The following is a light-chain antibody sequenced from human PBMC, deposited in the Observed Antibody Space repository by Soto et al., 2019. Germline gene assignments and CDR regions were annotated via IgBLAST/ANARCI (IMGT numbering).Light chain of an antibody. J-gene: IGLJ3*02. CDR1: SSDVGGYNY. Sequence: QSALTQPRSVSGSPGQSVTISCTGTSSDVGGYNYVSWYQQHPGKAPKLMIYYVSKRPSGVPDRFSGSKSGNTASLTISGLQAEDEADHYCSSYAGSYTWVFGGGTELTVL. V-gene: IGLV2-11*01. CDR3: SSYAGSYTWV. CDR2: YVS.